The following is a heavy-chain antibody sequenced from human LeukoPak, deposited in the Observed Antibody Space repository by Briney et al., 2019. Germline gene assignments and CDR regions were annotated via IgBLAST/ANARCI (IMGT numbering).Heavy chain of an antibody. CDR2: IRYDGSNK. D-gene: IGHD6-13*01. Sequence: GGSLRLSCVASGFTFSSYGMHWVRQAPGKGLEWVAFIRYDGSNKYYADSVKGRFTISRDNSKNTPYLQMNSLRAEDTAVYYCAKTTYSSSWYTSSWGQGTLVTVSS. V-gene: IGHV3-30*02. CDR1: GFTFSSYG. CDR3: AKTTYSSSWYTSS. J-gene: IGHJ4*02.